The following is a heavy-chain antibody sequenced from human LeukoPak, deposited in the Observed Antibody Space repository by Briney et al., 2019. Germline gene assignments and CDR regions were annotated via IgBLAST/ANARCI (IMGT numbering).Heavy chain of an antibody. J-gene: IGHJ4*02. CDR3: AREKNDFWSGYGY. CDR1: GFTFSSYS. Sequence: PGGSLRLSCAASGFTFSSYSMNWVRQAPGKGLEWVSSISSSSSYIYYADSVKGRFTISRDNAKNSLYLQMNSLRAEDTAVYYCAREKNDFWSGYGYWGQGTLATVSS. V-gene: IGHV3-21*01. D-gene: IGHD3-3*01. CDR2: ISSSSSYI.